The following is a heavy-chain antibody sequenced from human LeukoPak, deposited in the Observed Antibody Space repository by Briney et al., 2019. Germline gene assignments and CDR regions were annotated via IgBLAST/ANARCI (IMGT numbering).Heavy chain of an antibody. V-gene: IGHV1-69*04. D-gene: IGHD2-15*01. Sequence: ASVKVSCKASGGTFSSYAISWVRQAPGQGLEWMGRIIPILGIANYAQKFQGRVTITADKSTSTAYMELSSLRSEDTAVYYCARVGCSGGSCYSSHYYDMDVWGQGTTVTVSS. J-gene: IGHJ6*02. CDR3: ARVGCSGGSCYSSHYYDMDV. CDR2: IIPILGIA. CDR1: GGTFSSYA.